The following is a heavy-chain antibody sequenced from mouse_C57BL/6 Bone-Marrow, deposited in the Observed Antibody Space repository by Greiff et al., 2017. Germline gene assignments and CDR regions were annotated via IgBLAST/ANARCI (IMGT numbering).Heavy chain of an antibody. CDR3: ASGGNYGRYYFDY. D-gene: IGHD2-1*01. CDR2: FHPYNDDT. V-gene: IGHV1-47*01. J-gene: IGHJ2*01. Sequence: QVQLQQSGAELVKPGASVQMSCQASGYTFTTYPIEWMKQNHGKSLEWIGNFHPYNDDTKYNAKFKGKATLTVEKSSSTVYLELSRLTSDDSAVYSVASGGNYGRYYFDYWGQGTTLTVSS. CDR1: GYTFTTYP.